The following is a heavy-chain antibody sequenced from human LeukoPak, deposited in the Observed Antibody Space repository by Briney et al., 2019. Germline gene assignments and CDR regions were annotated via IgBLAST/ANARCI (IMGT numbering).Heavy chain of an antibody. J-gene: IGHJ4*02. D-gene: IGHD4-17*01. V-gene: IGHV4-34*01. Sequence: PSETLSLTCAVYGGSFSGDFWSWIRQSPGKGLEWIGEINHSGSTNYNPSLKSRVTISVDTSKNQFSLKLSSVTAADTAVYYCAGAAYGDYGSRPFDYWGQGTLVTVSS. CDR2: INHSGST. CDR1: GGSFSGDF. CDR3: AGAAYGDYGSRPFDY.